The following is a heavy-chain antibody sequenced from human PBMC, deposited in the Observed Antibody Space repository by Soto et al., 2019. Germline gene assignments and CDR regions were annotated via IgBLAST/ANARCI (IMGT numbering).Heavy chain of an antibody. V-gene: IGHV4-59*01. CDR2: IYYTGST. CDR1: GGSISNYW. CDR3: ARDRDWNDWFDP. D-gene: IGHD1-1*01. Sequence: SETLSLTCTVSGGSISNYWWNWIRQPPGKGLEWMGNIYYTGSTKYNTSLQSRVAISGDMSKSQFSLRLSSVTAAATAIYYCARDRDWNDWFDPWGQGILVTVSS. J-gene: IGHJ5*02.